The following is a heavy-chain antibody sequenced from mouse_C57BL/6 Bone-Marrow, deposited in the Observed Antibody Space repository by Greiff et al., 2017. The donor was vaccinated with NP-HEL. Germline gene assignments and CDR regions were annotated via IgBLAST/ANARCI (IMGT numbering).Heavy chain of an antibody. CDR1: GYSFTDYN. V-gene: IGHV1-39*01. D-gene: IGHD2-5*01. CDR2: INPNYGTI. CDR3: ARRHYSNYEHYFDY. J-gene: IGHJ2*01. Sequence: EVQRVESGPELVKPGASVKISCKASGYSFTDYNMNWVKQSNGKSLEWIGVINPNYGTISYNQKFKGKVTLTVDQSTSTAYMQLNSLTSEDSAVYYCARRHYSNYEHYFDYWGQGTTLTVSS.